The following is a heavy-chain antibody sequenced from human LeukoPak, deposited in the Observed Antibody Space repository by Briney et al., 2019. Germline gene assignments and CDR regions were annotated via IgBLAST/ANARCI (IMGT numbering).Heavy chain of an antibody. Sequence: GGSLRLSCAASGFNFNIYWMTWVRQAPGKGLEWVANIREDSTEKYYIDSVKGRFTISRDNAKNSLYLQMNSLRDEDTAVYYCARHAGYCSSTSCYTGFDYWGQGTLVTVSS. CDR1: GFNFNIYW. CDR3: ARHAGYCSSTSCYTGFDY. V-gene: IGHV3-7*01. J-gene: IGHJ4*02. CDR2: IREDSTEK. D-gene: IGHD2-2*02.